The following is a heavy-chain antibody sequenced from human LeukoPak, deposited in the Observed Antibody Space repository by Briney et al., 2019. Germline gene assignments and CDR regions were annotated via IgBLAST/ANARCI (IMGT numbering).Heavy chain of an antibody. CDR2: IYYSGST. CDR3: ARARSSGWYGIIDY. V-gene: IGHV4-59*01. D-gene: IGHD6-19*01. CDR1: GGSIRSYY. J-gene: IGHJ4*02. Sequence: SETLSLTCTVSGGSIRSYYWSWIRQPPGKGLEWIGYIYYSGSTNYNPSLKSRVTISGDTSKNQFSLKLSSVTAADTAVYYCARARSSGWYGIIDYWGQGTLVTVSS.